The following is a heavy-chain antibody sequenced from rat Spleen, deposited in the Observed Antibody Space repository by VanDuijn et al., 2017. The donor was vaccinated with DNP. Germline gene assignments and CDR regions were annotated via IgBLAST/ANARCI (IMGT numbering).Heavy chain of an antibody. CDR1: GFSLTSYN. Sequence: QVQLKESGPGLVQPSQTLSLTCTVAGFSLTSYNVHWVRQPPGKGLEWMGVLWTDGDTSYNSALKSRLSLSRDTSKSQVFLKMNSLQAEDTATYYCARDQVITFFDHWGQGVMVTVSS. J-gene: IGHJ2*01. CDR3: ARDQVITFFDH. V-gene: IGHV2-32*01. CDR2: LWTDGDT. D-gene: IGHD1-1*01.